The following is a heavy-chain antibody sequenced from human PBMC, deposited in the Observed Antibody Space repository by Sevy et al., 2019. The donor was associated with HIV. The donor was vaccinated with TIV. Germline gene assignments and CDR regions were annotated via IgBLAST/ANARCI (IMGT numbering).Heavy chain of an antibody. CDR3: ARDAAEGPYGDTFFSNWFDA. CDR2: ISYDGNNK. D-gene: IGHD3-10*01. V-gene: IGHV3-30*04. Sequence: GGSLRLSCAASGFTFSNYPMYWVRQAPGKGLEWVATISYDGNNKYYPDSVQGRFTISRNNSKNTLYLQMNTVRADDTALYYCARDAAEGPYGDTFFSNWFDAWGQGTLVTVSS. J-gene: IGHJ5*02. CDR1: GFTFSNYP.